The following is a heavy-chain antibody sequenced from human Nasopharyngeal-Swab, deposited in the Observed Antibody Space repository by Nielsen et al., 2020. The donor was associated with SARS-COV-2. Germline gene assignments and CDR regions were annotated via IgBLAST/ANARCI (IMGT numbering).Heavy chain of an antibody. V-gene: IGHV3-23*01. J-gene: IGHJ3*02. CDR2: ISGSGGST. CDR3: AKDLGITMIVVGYGGDAFDI. D-gene: IGHD3-22*01. Sequence: WIRQPPGKGLEWVSAISGSGGSTYYADSVKGRFTISRDNSKNTLYLQMNSLRAEDTAVYYCAKDLGITMIVVGYGGDAFDIWGQGTMVTVSS.